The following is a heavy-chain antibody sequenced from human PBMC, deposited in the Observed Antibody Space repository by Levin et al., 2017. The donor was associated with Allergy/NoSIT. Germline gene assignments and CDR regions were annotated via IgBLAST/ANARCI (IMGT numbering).Heavy chain of an antibody. Sequence: SVKVSCKASGFTFTSSAMQWVRQARGQRLEWIGWIVVGSGNTNYAQKFQERVTITRDMSTSTAYMELSSLRSEDTAVYYCAAAPLRYNWNDGHAFDIWGQGTMVTVSS. CDR2: IVVGSGNT. V-gene: IGHV1-58*02. D-gene: IGHD1-20*01. CDR3: AAAPLRYNWNDGHAFDI. J-gene: IGHJ3*02. CDR1: GFTFTSSA.